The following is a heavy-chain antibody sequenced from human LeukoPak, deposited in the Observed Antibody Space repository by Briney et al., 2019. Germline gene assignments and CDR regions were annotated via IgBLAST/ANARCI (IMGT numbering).Heavy chain of an antibody. CDR3: TYGDFKNWFDP. CDR2: IYSSGST. CDR1: GGSISSGYYY. V-gene: IGHV4-31*03. D-gene: IGHD4-17*01. Sequence: SETLSLTCTVSGGSISSGYYYWTWIRQHPGTGLEWIGYIYSSGSTHYNPSLKSRSTISVDTSKNQFSLKLTSVTAADTAVYFCTYGDFKNWFDPWGQGILVTVSS. J-gene: IGHJ5*02.